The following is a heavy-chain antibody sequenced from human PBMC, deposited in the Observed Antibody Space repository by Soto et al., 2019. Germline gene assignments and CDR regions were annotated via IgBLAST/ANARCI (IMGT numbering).Heavy chain of an antibody. J-gene: IGHJ4*02. CDR1: GYTFTDYA. CDR3: ARDRIAVADCLDY. V-gene: IGHV1-3*01. Sequence: ASLKVSCKASGYTFTDYALHWVRQAPGQRLEWMGWMNSGVGNTLYSQKFQGRVTITTDTSASTAYMELKSLRSDDTAVYYCARDRIAVADCLDYWGQGTLVTVSS. CDR2: MNSGVGNT. D-gene: IGHD6-19*01.